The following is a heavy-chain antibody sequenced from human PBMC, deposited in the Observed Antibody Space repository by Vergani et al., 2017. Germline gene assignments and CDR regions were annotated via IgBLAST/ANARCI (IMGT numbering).Heavy chain of an antibody. Sequence: QVQLHESGPGLVKPSQTLSLTCTVSGGSITSGSFYWSWIRQPAGKGLEWIGRIHSSGTTNYNPSLKSRVTLSVDTSKNQLSLTMTSVTAADPAVYYCARDSWTSELRGVYWFDTWGQGTLVSVSS. J-gene: IGHJ5*02. CDR2: IHSSGTT. D-gene: IGHD3-10*01. CDR1: GGSITSGSFY. CDR3: ARDSWTSELRGVYWFDT. V-gene: IGHV4-61*02.